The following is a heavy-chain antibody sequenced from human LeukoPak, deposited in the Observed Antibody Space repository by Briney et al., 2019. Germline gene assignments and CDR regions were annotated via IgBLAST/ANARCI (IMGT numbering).Heavy chain of an antibody. CDR2: ISYDGSNK. CDR3: ARCVRSGYYYYFDY. J-gene: IGHJ4*02. D-gene: IGHD3-22*01. Sequence: PGGSLRLSCAASGFTFSSYAMPWVRQAPGKGLGWVAVISYDGSNKYYADSVKGRFTISRDNSKNTLYLQMNSLRAEDTAVYYCARCVRSGYYYYFDYWGQGTLVTVSS. V-gene: IGHV3-30*04. CDR1: GFTFSSYA.